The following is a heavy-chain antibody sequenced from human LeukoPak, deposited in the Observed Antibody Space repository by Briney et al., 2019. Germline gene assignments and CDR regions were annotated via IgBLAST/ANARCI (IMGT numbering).Heavy chain of an antibody. CDR2: INDRGHT. CDR1: DLPFSGYY. Sequence: PSETLSLTCAVFDLPFSGYYWSWVRQSPERGLEWIGEINDRGHTNYNPSLKSRVTLSVDPPKKQFSLKLTSVTAADTAIYFCARDPTTVYNVAYYFDTWGQGTLVTVSS. V-gene: IGHV4-34*01. J-gene: IGHJ4*02. D-gene: IGHD4-17*01. CDR3: ARDPTTVYNVAYYFDT.